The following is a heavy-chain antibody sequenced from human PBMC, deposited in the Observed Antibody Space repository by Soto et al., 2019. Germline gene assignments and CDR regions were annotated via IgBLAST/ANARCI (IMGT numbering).Heavy chain of an antibody. Sequence: GGSLRLSCAASGFTFSSYGMHWVRQAPGKGLEWVAVISSDGSNMYYADSVKGRFTISRDNSKNTLYLQVNSLRAEDTAVYYCAKVSSGYSFEYWGQGTLVTVSS. D-gene: IGHD3-22*01. CDR1: GFTFSSYG. J-gene: IGHJ4*02. CDR2: ISSDGSNM. CDR3: AKVSSGYSFEY. V-gene: IGHV3-30*18.